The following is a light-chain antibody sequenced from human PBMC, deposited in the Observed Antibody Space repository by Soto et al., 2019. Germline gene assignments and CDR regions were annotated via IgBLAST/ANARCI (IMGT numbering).Light chain of an antibody. Sequence: QSVLTQPPSASGTPGQKVFISCSGSSSNIGGTNYAYWYQQLPRAAPKLLMHSNNLRPSGVPERISGSKFGTAASLAISGHRSEDEAVYYCASWDDRLGAVIFGGGTKVTVL. V-gene: IGLV1-47*02. CDR1: SSNIGGTNY. J-gene: IGLJ2*01. CDR3: ASWDDRLGAVI. CDR2: SNN.